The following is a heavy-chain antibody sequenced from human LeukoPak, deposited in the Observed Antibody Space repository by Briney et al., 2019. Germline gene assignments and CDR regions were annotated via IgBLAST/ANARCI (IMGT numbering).Heavy chain of an antibody. CDR3: AREVVVAATLYPLGY. J-gene: IGHJ4*02. V-gene: IGHV1-2*02. CDR1: GYTFTGYY. D-gene: IGHD2-15*01. Sequence: ASVKVSCKASGYTFTGYYMDWVRQAPGQGLEWMGWINPNSGGTNYAQKFQGRVTMTRDTSISTAYMELSRLRSDDTAVYYCAREVVVAATLYPLGYWGQGTLVTVSS. CDR2: INPNSGGT.